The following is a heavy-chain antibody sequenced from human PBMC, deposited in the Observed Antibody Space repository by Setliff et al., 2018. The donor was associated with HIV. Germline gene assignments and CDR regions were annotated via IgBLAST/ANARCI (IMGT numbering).Heavy chain of an antibody. CDR3: ARHDYYDSGGFYTLYYFDY. CDR1: DDSIDSSSYY. Sequence: KLSETLSLTCTVSDDSIDSSSYYWGWFRKPPGKGLEWMGSIYKSGGTYYNPSLHGRVTISVDRSKNQFSLRLKSVTAADTAVYYFARHDYYDSGGFYTLYYFDYWGPGTLVTVSS. D-gene: IGHD3-22*01. J-gene: IGHJ4*02. V-gene: IGHV4-39*01. CDR2: IYKSGGT.